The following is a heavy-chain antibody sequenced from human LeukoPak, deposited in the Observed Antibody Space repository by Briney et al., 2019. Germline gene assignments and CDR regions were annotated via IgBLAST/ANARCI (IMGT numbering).Heavy chain of an antibody. Sequence: SETLSLTCTVSGGSISSYYWSWIRQPAGKGLEWIGRIYTSGSTNYNPSLKSRVTMSVDTSKNQFSLKLSSLPAAHTAVYSCTSSTIVVVIGALKNPYYYYYMDVWGKGTTVTVSS. CDR1: GGSISSYY. D-gene: IGHD3-22*01. CDR3: TSSTIVVVIGALKNPYYYYYMDV. J-gene: IGHJ6*03. V-gene: IGHV4-4*07. CDR2: IYTSGST.